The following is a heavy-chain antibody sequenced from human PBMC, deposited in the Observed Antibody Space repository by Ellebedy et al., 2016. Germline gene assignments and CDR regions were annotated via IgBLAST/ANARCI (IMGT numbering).Heavy chain of an antibody. J-gene: IGHJ6*02. V-gene: IGHV3-64*01. CDR1: GFTFSSYA. D-gene: IGHD3-9*01. CDR3: ARGPDYDILTGYYKALYYYYGMDV. CDR2: ISSNGDST. Sequence: GESLKISCAASGFTFSSYAMHWVRQAPGKGLEYVSGISSNGDSTYYANSVKGRFTISRDNSKNTLYLQMGSLRAEDMAVYYCARGPDYDILTGYYKALYYYYGMDVWGQGTTVTVSS.